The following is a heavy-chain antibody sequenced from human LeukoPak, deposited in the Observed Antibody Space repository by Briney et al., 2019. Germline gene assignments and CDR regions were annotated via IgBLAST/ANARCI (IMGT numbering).Heavy chain of an antibody. J-gene: IGHJ4*02. Sequence: ASVKVSCKASGYTFTSYYMHWVRQAPGQGLEWMGIINPSGGSTSYAQKSQGRVTMTRDTSTSTVYMELSSLRSEDTAVYYCARAIKQLWSDYWGQGTLVTVSS. CDR2: INPSGGST. CDR3: ARAIKQLWSDY. V-gene: IGHV1-46*03. D-gene: IGHD5-18*01. CDR1: GYTFTSYY.